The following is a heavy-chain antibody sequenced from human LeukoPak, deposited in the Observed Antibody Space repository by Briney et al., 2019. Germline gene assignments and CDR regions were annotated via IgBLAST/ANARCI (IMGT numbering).Heavy chain of an antibody. D-gene: IGHD6-19*01. J-gene: IGHJ4*02. CDR1: GHTFTGYY. CDR2: SNPNSGGT. Sequence: ASVKVSCKASGHTFTGYYMHWVRQAPGQGLEWMGWSNPNSGGTNHAQKFQGRVSMTRDTSISTAYMELSRLRSDDTAVYYCAQSSGWDSLKYWGQGTLVTGSS. V-gene: IGHV1-2*02. CDR3: AQSSGWDSLKY.